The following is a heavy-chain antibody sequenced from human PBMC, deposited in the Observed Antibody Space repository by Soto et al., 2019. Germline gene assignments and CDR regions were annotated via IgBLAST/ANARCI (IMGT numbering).Heavy chain of an antibody. CDR3: ARDSLLAVAGTPLGY. CDR1: GFTFSSYG. V-gene: IGHV3-33*01. CDR2: IWHDGSNK. Sequence: GGSLRLSCAASGFTFSSYGMHWVRQAPGKGLEWVAVIWHDGSNKYYADSVKGRFTISRDNSKNTLYLQMNSLRAEDTAVYYCARDSLLAVAGTPLGYWGQGTLVTVSS. D-gene: IGHD6-19*01. J-gene: IGHJ4*02.